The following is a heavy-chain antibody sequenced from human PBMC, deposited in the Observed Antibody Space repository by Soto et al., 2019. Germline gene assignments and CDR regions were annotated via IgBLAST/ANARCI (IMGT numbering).Heavy chain of an antibody. CDR1: GGSISSGGYS. J-gene: IGHJ4*02. CDR3: ARGGSTVTYPGPLDL. Sequence: QLQLQESGSGLVKPSQTLSLTCAVSGGSISSGGYSWSWIRQPPGKGLEWIGDIYHSGSTYYHPSLNRRVTIPVDRSKNQFPLKLISVTAADKAVYYCARGGSTVTYPGPLDLWGQGTLVTVSS. CDR2: IYHSGST. V-gene: IGHV4-30-2*01. D-gene: IGHD4-17*01.